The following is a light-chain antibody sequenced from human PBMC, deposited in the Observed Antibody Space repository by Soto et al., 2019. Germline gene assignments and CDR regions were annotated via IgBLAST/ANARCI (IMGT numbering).Light chain of an antibody. CDR3: CSYAGSSWV. Sequence: QSVLTQPRSVSGSHGQSVTISCTGTSSDVGGYNYVSWYQQHPGKAPKLMIYDVSKRPSGVPDRFSGSKSGNTASLTISGLQAEDEADYYCCSYAGSSWVFGTGTKVTVL. CDR2: DVS. CDR1: SSDVGGYNY. V-gene: IGLV2-11*01. J-gene: IGLJ1*01.